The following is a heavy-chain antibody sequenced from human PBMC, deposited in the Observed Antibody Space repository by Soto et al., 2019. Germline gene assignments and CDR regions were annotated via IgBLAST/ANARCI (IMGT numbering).Heavy chain of an antibody. Sequence: SETLSLTCSVSGGSITNGAYYWTWIRQDPGKGLEWIGYIYHSGSTYYNPSLQSRVTMSVDTSKNQFSLKLRSVTAADTAVYFCARIRGGAAGNFDYWGQGTLVTVSS. J-gene: IGHJ4*02. V-gene: IGHV4-31*03. CDR3: ARIRGGAAGNFDY. CDR2: IYHSGST. CDR1: GGSITNGAYY. D-gene: IGHD6-13*01.